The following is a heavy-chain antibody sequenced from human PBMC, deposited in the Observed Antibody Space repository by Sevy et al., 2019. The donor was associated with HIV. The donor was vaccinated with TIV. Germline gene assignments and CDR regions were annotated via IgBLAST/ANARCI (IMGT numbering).Heavy chain of an antibody. D-gene: IGHD3-10*01. Sequence: GGSLRLSCAASGFTFGNYWMHWVRQAPGKGLVWISRINNDGSNTNYGDSVKGRFTTSRDNAKNTLYLQMNSLRAEDAAVYCCGREMISMVPGVPDAFDIWGQGTMVTVSS. CDR3: GREMISMVPGVPDAFDI. CDR2: INNDGSNT. V-gene: IGHV3-74*01. J-gene: IGHJ3*02. CDR1: GFTFGNYW.